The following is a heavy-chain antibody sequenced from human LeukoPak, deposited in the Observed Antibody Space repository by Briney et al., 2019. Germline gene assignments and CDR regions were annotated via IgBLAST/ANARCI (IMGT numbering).Heavy chain of an antibody. V-gene: IGHV3-9*01. Sequence: GGSLRLSCAASGFTFDDYAMHWVRQAPGKGLEWVSGISWNSDTRTYADSVKGRFTISRDNAKNSLYLQMNSLRAEDTALYYCAKAMIVVITDDAFDIWGKGTMVTVSS. D-gene: IGHD3-22*01. CDR1: GFTFDDYA. CDR3: AKAMIVVITDDAFDI. J-gene: IGHJ3*02. CDR2: ISWNSDTR.